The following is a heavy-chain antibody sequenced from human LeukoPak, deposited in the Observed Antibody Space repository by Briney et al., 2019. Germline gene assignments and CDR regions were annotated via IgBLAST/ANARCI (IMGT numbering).Heavy chain of an antibody. CDR1: GGSISSAY. Sequence: SETLSLTCTVSGGSISSAYWSWIRQPPGKGLEWIGYIYYSGSTNYNPSLKSRVTISVDTSKNQFSLKLSSVTAADTAVYYCARRRVYCSGGRCYFYFDDWGEGTLVTVSS. V-gene: IGHV4-59*08. CDR3: ARRRVYCSGGRCYFYFDD. CDR2: IYYSGST. D-gene: IGHD2-15*01. J-gene: IGHJ4*02.